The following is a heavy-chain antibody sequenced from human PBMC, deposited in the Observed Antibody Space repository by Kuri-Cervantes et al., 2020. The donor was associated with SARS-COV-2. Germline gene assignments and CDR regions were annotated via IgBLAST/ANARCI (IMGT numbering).Heavy chain of an antibody. CDR1: GGSISDYY. D-gene: IGHD2-2*01. V-gene: IGHV4-59*01. J-gene: IGHJ4*02. CDR2: IYYTGST. CDR3: ARDCSTADCKTFGYY. Sequence: SETLSLTCTASGGSISDYYLSWIRQPPGKGLEWMGDIYYTGSTSYNPSLKSRVAISVDTSKNQFTLMLTSVTAAGTAVYYCARDCSTADCKTFGYYWGRGTLVTVSS.